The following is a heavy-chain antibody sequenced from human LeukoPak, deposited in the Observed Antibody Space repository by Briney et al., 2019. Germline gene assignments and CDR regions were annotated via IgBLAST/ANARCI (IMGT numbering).Heavy chain of an antibody. V-gene: IGHV4-34*01. D-gene: IGHD3-10*01. CDR1: GASFSCNY. J-gene: IGHJ5*02. Sequence: SETLSFTGDAHGASFSCNYWSWSRQPPGKGLEWIGEINHSGSTNYNPSLKSRVTISVDTSKKQFSLRLISVSAVGAAEKSGSRDGVIALQHCDNWFATSGEGDLVTVSS. CDR2: INHSGST. CDR3: SRDGVIALQHCDNWFAT.